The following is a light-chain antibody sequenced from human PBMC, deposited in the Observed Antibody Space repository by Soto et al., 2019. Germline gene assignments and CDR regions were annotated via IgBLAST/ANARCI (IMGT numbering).Light chain of an antibody. J-gene: IGKJ1*01. CDR1: QSVSSN. CDR2: GAS. V-gene: IGKV3-15*01. Sequence: EIVMTQSPVTVSVSPGERATLSCRASQSVSSNLAWYQQKTGQAPRLLIYGASTRATGIPARFSGSGSGTEFTLTISSLQSEDCALYFCQQYNNWPWTFGQGAKVEIK. CDR3: QQYNNWPWT.